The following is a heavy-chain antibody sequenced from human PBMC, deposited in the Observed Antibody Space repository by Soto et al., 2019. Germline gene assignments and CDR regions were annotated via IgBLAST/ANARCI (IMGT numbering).Heavy chain of an antibody. CDR1: GLTFSNYW. J-gene: IGHJ3*02. V-gene: IGHV3-7*01. CDR2: IKPDGSEK. CDR3: ARGVADGSHGDVFDI. Sequence: GESLKISCAASGLTFSNYWVSWIRQAPGKGLEWVANIKPDGSEKNYLDSVKGRFSVSRDNAKNSLSLQMNTLRTEDTAMYYCARGVADGSHGDVFDIWGQGAMVTVSS. D-gene: IGHD3-10*01.